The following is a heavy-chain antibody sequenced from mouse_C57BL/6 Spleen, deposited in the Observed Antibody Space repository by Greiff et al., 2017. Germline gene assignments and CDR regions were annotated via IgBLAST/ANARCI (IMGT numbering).Heavy chain of an antibody. Sequence: QVQLQQPGAELVKPGASVKLSCKASGYTFTSYWMHWVKQRPGQGLEWIGMIHPNSGSTNYNEKFKSKATLTVDKSSSTAYMQLSSLSSEDSAVYYCARSVGYYFYAMDYWGQGTSVTVSS. CDR2: IHPNSGST. D-gene: IGHD2-3*01. CDR1: GYTFTSYW. V-gene: IGHV1-64*01. J-gene: IGHJ4*01. CDR3: ARSVGYYFYAMDY.